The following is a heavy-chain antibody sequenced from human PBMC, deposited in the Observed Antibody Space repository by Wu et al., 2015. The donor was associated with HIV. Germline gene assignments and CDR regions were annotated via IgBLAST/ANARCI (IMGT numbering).Heavy chain of an antibody. CDR3: ARGPQTYYYYYYMDV. V-gene: IGHV1-69*13. CDR1: GGTFSDFG. J-gene: IGHJ6*03. Sequence: VQLVQSGAEMKKPGSSVKVSCKASGGTFSDFGFSWVRQAPGQGLEWMGGIIPIISRTYYAQKFQDRIAITADESSTTVYMEVNSLRSEDTAMYFCARGPQTYYYYYYMDVWGKGTTVTVSS. CDR2: IIPIISRT.